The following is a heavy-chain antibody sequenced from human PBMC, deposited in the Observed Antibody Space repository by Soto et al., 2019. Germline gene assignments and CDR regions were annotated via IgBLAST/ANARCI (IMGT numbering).Heavy chain of an antibody. Sequence: SETLSLTCTVSGGSISSSSYYWGWIRQPPGKGLEWIGSIYYSGSTYYNPSLKSRVTISVDTSKNQFSLKLSSVTAADTAVYYCARHNTYYDFWSGYYTPSFFDYWGQGTLVTSPQ. CDR2: IYYSGST. CDR3: ARHNTYYDFWSGYYTPSFFDY. J-gene: IGHJ4*02. V-gene: IGHV4-39*01. CDR1: GGSISSSSYY. D-gene: IGHD3-3*01.